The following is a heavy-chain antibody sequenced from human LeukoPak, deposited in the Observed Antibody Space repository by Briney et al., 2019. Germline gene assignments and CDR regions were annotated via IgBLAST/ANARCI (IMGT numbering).Heavy chain of an antibody. J-gene: IGHJ4*02. V-gene: IGHV3-11*04. D-gene: IGHD3-10*01. CDR3: AREDYYYASGF. Sequence: PGGSLRLYCAASGFTFSDYYMSWVRQAPGKGLGWVSYISGSGSTIYYSDSVKGRFTFSRDNAKNSLYLQMNSLRAEDTAIYFCAREDYYYASGFWGQGTLVTVSS. CDR1: GFTFSDYY. CDR2: ISGSGSTI.